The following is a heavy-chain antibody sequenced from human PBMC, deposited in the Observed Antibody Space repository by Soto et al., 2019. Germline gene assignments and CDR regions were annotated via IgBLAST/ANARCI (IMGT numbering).Heavy chain of an antibody. CDR3: ARVWIAARPGGMDV. D-gene: IGHD6-6*01. CDR2: INSDGSST. V-gene: IGHV3-74*01. Sequence: GGSLRLSCAASGFTFSSYWMHWVRQAPGKGLVWVSRINSDGSSTSYADSVKGRFTISRDNAKNTLYLQMNSLRAEDTAVYYCARVWIAARPGGMDVWGQGTTVTVSS. J-gene: IGHJ6*02. CDR1: GFTFSSYW.